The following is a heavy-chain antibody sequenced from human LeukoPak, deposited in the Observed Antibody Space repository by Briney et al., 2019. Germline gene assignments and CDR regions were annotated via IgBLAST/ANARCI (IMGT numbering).Heavy chain of an antibody. D-gene: IGHD6-13*01. V-gene: IGHV1-18*01. CDR3: ARDVGSGSSRYIDY. CDR1: GYTFTNYG. CDR2: ISGYNGNT. J-gene: IGHJ4*02. Sequence: ASVKVSCKASGYTFTNYGISWVRQAPGQGLEWMGWISGYNGNTNYAQKFQGRVTMTTDTSTRIDYMELRSLRSDDTAMYYCARDVGSGSSRYIDYWGQGTLVTVSS.